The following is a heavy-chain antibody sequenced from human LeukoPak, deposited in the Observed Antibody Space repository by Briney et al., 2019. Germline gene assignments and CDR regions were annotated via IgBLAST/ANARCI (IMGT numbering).Heavy chain of an antibody. Sequence: PSQTLSLTRAVSGGSISSGGYSWSWIRQPPGKGLEWIGYIYHSGSTYYNPSLRSRVTISVDRSKNQFSLKLSSVTAADTAVYYCARLYSSGWFDPWGQGTLVTVSS. J-gene: IGHJ5*02. D-gene: IGHD5-18*01. CDR2: IYHSGST. CDR3: ARLYSSGWFDP. CDR1: GGSISSGGYS. V-gene: IGHV4-30-2*01.